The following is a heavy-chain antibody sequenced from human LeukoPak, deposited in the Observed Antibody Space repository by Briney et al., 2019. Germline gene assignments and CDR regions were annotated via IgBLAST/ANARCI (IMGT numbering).Heavy chain of an antibody. CDR2: IHDSGST. J-gene: IGHJ6*04. CDR3: ARDIGSSSPFGV. V-gene: IGHV4-30-4*07. Sequence: SETLSLTCAVSGDSISSGGYSWSWIRQTPGKGLEWIAYIHDSGSTYNNPSLKSRLSISIDTSKNQFSLKLNSVTAADTAVYYCARDIGSSSPFGVWGKGTTVTVSS. D-gene: IGHD6-6*01. CDR1: GDSISSGGYS.